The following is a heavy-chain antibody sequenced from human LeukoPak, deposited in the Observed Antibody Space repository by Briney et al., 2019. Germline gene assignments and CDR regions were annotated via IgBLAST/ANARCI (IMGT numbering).Heavy chain of an antibody. D-gene: IGHD1-14*01. V-gene: IGHV1-69*13. CDR3: ARGKPRSGGYFDY. CDR2: IIPIFGTA. CDR1: GGAFSSYA. J-gene: IGHJ4*02. Sequence: SVKVSCKASGGAFSSYAISWVRQAPGQGLEWMGGIIPIFGTANYAQKFQGRVTITADESTSTAYMELSSLRSEDTAVYYCARGKPRSGGYFDYWGQGTLVTVSS.